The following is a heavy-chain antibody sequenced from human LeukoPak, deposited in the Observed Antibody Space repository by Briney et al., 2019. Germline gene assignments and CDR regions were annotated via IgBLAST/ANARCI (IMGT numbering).Heavy chain of an antibody. CDR2: ISYDGSNK. D-gene: IGHD4-23*01. Sequence: GRSLRLSCAASGFTFSSYAMHWVRQAPGKGLEWVAVISYDGSNKYYADSVKGRFTISRDNSKNTLYLQMNSLRAEDTAVYYCARDGGNSGKFYFDYWGQGTLVTVSS. CDR1: GFTFSSYA. J-gene: IGHJ4*02. CDR3: ARDGGNSGKFYFDY. V-gene: IGHV3-30*04.